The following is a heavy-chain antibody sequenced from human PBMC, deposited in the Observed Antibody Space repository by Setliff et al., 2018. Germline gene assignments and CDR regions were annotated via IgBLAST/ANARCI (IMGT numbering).Heavy chain of an antibody. V-gene: IGHV3-23*01. CDR3: AGLTASREVYYYYGMDV. Sequence: PGGSLRLSCAASGFIVSDYYVDWVRQAPGKGLEWVSAISGSGGSTYYADSVKGRFTISRDNSKNTLYLQMNSLRAEDTAVYYCAGLTASREVYYYYGMDVWGQGTTVTVSS. CDR2: ISGSGGST. CDR1: GFIVSDYY. J-gene: IGHJ6*02. D-gene: IGHD1-26*01.